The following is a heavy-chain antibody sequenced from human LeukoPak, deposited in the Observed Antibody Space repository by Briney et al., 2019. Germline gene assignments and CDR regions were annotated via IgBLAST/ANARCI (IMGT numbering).Heavy chain of an antibody. Sequence: PGGSLRLSCAASGFTFSSYSMNWVRQAPGKGLEWVSSISSSSSYIYYADSVKGRFTISRDNAKNSLYLQMNSLRAEDTAVYYCAKGGRYGDYSLYWGQGTLVTVSS. J-gene: IGHJ4*02. CDR3: AKGGRYGDYSLY. CDR1: GFTFSSYS. CDR2: ISSSSSYI. V-gene: IGHV3-21*04. D-gene: IGHD4-17*01.